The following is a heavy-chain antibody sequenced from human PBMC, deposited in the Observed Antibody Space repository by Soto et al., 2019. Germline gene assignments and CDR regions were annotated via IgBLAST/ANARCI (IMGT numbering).Heavy chain of an antibody. CDR2: IFANGHT. D-gene: IGHD6-13*01. Sequence: SETLSLTCIVSGGSISEKYWNWVRQPPGKGLEWIGLIFANGHTDYNPSLKSRVTMSVDASKNQFSLRLTSMTAADTAVYYCVASVAASRLNWLERLGRGTLLTSST. V-gene: IGHV4-4*07. CDR1: GGSISEKY. J-gene: IGHJ5*02. CDR3: VASVAASRLNWLER.